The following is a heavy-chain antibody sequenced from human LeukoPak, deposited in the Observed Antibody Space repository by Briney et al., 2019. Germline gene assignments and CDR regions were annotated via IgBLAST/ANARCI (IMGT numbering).Heavy chain of an antibody. D-gene: IGHD4-11*01. J-gene: IGHJ4*02. CDR2: FDPEDGET. CDR1: GYTLTELS. V-gene: IGHV1-24*01. CDR3: ATVYSNYGDYFDY. Sequence: ASVKVSCKVSGYTLTELSMHWMRQAPGKGLEWMGGFDPEDGETIYAQKFQGRVTMTEDTSTDTAYMELSSLRSEDTAVYYCATVYSNYGDYFDYWGQGTLVTVSS.